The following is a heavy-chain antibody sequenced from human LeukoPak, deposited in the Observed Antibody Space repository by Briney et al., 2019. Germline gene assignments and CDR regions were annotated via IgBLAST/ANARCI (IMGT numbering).Heavy chain of an antibody. CDR1: GFTFSSYG. J-gene: IGHJ1*01. V-gene: IGHV3-30*18. CDR3: AKDWSDYVWGSYRPGYFQH. D-gene: IGHD3-16*02. CDR2: ISYDGSNK. Sequence: GGSLRLSCAASGFTFSSYGVHWVRQAPGKGLEWVAVISYDGSNKYYADSVKGRFTISRDNSKNTLYLQMNSLRAEDTAVYYCAKDWSDYVWGSYRPGYFQHWGQGTLVTVSS.